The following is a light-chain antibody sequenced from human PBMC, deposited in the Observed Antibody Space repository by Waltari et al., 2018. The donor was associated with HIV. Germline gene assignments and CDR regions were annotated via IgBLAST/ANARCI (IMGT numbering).Light chain of an antibody. J-gene: IGLJ2*01. CDR3: SAYATNTTVI. V-gene: IGLV2-14*03. CDR2: DVT. CDR1: TSDVGGYDF. Sequence: QSALTQPASVSGSPGQSITLSCTGTTSDVGGYDFVSWFQQHPGKAPHLLIYDVTSRPSGSSDRFSGSKSGATAPLTISGLQAEDEAEYYCSAYATNTTVIFGGGTKVTVL.